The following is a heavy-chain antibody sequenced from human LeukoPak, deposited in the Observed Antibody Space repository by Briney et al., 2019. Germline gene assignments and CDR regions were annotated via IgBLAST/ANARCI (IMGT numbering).Heavy chain of an antibody. D-gene: IGHD2-2*02. CDR1: GFTFDDYA. CDR3: VKGLYTIDY. J-gene: IGHJ4*02. V-gene: IGHV3-9*01. CDR2: ISWNSGSI. Sequence: GGSLRLSCAASGFTFDDYAMHWVRQAPGKGLEWVSGISWNSGSIGYADSVKGRFTISRDNSKNTLYLQMNSLRVDDTAVYYCVKGLYTIDYWGQGTLVTVSS.